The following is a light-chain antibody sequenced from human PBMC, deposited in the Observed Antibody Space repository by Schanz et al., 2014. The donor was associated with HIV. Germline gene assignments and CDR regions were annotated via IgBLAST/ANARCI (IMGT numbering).Light chain of an antibody. Sequence: QSVLTQPPSVSAAPGQRVTISCSGSASNIGHNYVSWFQQFPGTAPKLLIYVTHQRPSEIPDRFSGSKTGTSATLAITGLQPEDEADYYCATWDSILNAVVFGGGTKVTVL. V-gene: IGLV1-51*01. CDR2: VTH. J-gene: IGLJ2*01. CDR1: ASNIGHNY. CDR3: ATWDSILNAVV.